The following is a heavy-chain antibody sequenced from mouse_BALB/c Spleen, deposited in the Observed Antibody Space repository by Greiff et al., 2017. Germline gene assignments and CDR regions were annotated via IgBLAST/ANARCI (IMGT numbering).Heavy chain of an antibody. J-gene: IGHJ4*01. CDR1: GFSLTDYG. Sequence: VQLQQSGPGLVAPSQSLSITCTVSGFSLTDYGVSWIRQPPGKGLEWLGVIWGGGSTYYNSALKSRLSISKDNSKSQVFLKMNSLQTDDTAMYYCAKDHYDYDDYYAMDYWGQGTSVTVSS. CDR3: AKDHYDYDDYYAMDY. CDR2: IWGGGST. V-gene: IGHV2-6-5*01. D-gene: IGHD2-4*01.